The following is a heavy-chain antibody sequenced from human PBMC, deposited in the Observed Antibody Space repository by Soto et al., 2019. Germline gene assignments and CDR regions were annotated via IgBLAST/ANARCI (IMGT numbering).Heavy chain of an antibody. J-gene: IGHJ4*02. V-gene: IGHV4-59*02. CDR1: GGSVSSYY. D-gene: IGHD3-22*01. CDR3: ARYYYDTGGHYYFDY. CDR2: IYYSGST. Sequence: KSSETLSLTCTVSGGSVSSYYWSWIRQPPGKGLEWIGYIYYSGSTNYNPSLKSRVTISVDTSKNQFSLKLSSVTAADTAVYYCARYYYDTGGHYYFDYWGQGTLVIVSS.